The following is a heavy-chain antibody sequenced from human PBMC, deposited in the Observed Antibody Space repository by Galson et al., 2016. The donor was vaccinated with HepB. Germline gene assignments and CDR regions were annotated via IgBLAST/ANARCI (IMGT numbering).Heavy chain of an antibody. J-gene: IGHJ6*02. CDR1: GLTFSRYS. Sequence: SLRLSCAASGLTFSRYSMNWVRQAPGKGLEWVSSISSGSAYMYYADSVKGRFTISRDNAKNSLYLQMNSLRAEDTAVYYCARDCSGGSCYGYYYFVMDVWGQGTTVTVSS. CDR2: ISSGSAYM. D-gene: IGHD2-15*01. CDR3: ARDCSGGSCYGYYYFVMDV. V-gene: IGHV3-21*06.